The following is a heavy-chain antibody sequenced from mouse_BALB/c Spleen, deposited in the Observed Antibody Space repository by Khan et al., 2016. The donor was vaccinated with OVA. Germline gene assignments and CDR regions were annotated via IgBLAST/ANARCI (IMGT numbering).Heavy chain of an antibody. CDR1: GFTFSTYG. CDR2: ISTGGSYT. D-gene: IGHD1-1*01. J-gene: IGHJ3*01. Sequence: EVKLMESGGDLVKPGGSLKLSCAASGFTFSTYGMSWVRQTPDKRLEWVATISTGGSYTYYPDSVKGRFTISRDNAKNALYLQMSSLKSEDTVMLYCARIAYYYDSEGFAYWGQGTLVTVSA. CDR3: ARIAYYYDSEGFAY. V-gene: IGHV5-6*01.